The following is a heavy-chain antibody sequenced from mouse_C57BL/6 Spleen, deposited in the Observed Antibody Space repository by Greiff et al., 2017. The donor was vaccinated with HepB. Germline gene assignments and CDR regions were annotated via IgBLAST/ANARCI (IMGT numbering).Heavy chain of an antibody. Sequence: EVQLQQSGPELVKPGASVKISCKASGYTFTDYYMNWVKQSHGKSLEWIGDINPNNGGTSYNQKFKGKATLTVDKSSSTAYMELRSLTSEDSAVYYCARPYYGSTLAYFDVWGTGTTVTVSS. D-gene: IGHD1-1*01. CDR2: INPNNGGT. CDR1: GYTFTDYY. CDR3: ARPYYGSTLAYFDV. J-gene: IGHJ1*03. V-gene: IGHV1-26*01.